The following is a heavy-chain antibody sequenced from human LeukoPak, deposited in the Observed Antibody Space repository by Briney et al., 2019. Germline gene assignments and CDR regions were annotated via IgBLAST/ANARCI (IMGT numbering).Heavy chain of an antibody. D-gene: IGHD6-13*01. CDR3: ARVFKGGSSWYGGFDY. Sequence: SETLSLTCTVSGGSISSHYWSWIRQPPGKGLEWIGYIYYSGSTNYNPSLKSRVTISVDTSKDQFSLKLSSVTAADTAVYCCARVFKGGSSWYGGFDYWGQGTLVTVSS. V-gene: IGHV4-59*11. J-gene: IGHJ4*02. CDR2: IYYSGST. CDR1: GGSISSHY.